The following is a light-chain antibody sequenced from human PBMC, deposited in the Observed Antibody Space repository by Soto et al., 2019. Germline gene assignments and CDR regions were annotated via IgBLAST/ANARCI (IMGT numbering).Light chain of an antibody. CDR1: SSNIGSNY. V-gene: IGLV1-47*02. CDR2: SNN. CDR3: AACADSLGSRV. Sequence: QSVLTQPPSASGTPGQTVTISCSGSSSNIGSNYVYWYQQLPGTAPKLLIYSNNQRPSGVPDRFSGSKSGTSASLAISGLGSEDEADYYCAACADSLGSRVFGGGTKLTVL. J-gene: IGLJ3*02.